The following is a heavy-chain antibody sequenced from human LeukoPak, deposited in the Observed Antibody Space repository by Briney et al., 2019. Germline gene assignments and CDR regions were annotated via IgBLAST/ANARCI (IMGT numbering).Heavy chain of an antibody. CDR3: ARRITGTTSDSFDY. CDR1: GGSISSSSYY. J-gene: IGHJ4*02. V-gene: IGHV4-39*01. Sequence: SETLSLTCTVSGGSISSSSYYWGWIRQPPGKGLEWLGSIYYSGSTYYNPSLKSRVTISVDTSKNQFSLKLSSVTAADTAVYYCARRITGTTSDSFDYWGQGILVTVSS. CDR2: IYYSGST. D-gene: IGHD1-20*01.